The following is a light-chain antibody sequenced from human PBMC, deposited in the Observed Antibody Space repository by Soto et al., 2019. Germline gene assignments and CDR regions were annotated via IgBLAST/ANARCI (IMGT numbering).Light chain of an antibody. Sequence: ASQSISSWLAWYQQKPGKAPKLLIYGASTLQSGVPSRFSGSGSGTDFTLTIRSLQPEDFATYYCQQSYSSPRTFGQGTKVDIK. CDR1: QSISSW. CDR3: QQSYSSPRT. CDR2: GAS. V-gene: IGKV1-39*01. J-gene: IGKJ1*01.